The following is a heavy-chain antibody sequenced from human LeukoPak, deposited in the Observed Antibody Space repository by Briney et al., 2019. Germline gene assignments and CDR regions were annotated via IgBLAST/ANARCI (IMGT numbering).Heavy chain of an antibody. J-gene: IGHJ4*02. CDR2: ISYDGSNK. CDR1: GFTFSSYG. CDR3: ARNYPKIAVAGTGDY. Sequence: PGRSLRLSCAASGFTFSSYGMHWVRQAPGKGLEWVAVISYDGSNKYYADPVKGRFTISRDNSKNTLYLQMNSLRAEDTAVYYCARNYPKIAVAGTGDYWGQGTLVTVSS. V-gene: IGHV3-30*03. D-gene: IGHD6-19*01.